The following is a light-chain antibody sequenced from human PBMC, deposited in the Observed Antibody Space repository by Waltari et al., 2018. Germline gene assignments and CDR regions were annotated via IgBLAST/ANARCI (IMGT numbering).Light chain of an antibody. CDR1: SSNLGVGHD. V-gene: IGLV1-40*01. CDR3: QSYDSSLSVYVV. CDR2: GNR. J-gene: IGLJ2*01. Sequence: QSVLTQPPSVSGAPGQRVTISCTGSSSNLGVGHDLPGSQQLPGTAPKLLIYGNRNRPSGVPDRFSGSKSGTSASLAITGLQAEDEADYYCQSYDSSLSVYVVFGGGTKLTVL.